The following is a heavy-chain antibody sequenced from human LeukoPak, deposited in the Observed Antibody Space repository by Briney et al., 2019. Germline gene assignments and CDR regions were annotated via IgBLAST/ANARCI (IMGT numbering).Heavy chain of an antibody. CDR2: IRSKDYGATT. CDR1: GFTFGDSA. Sequence: PGRSLRLSCTASGFTFGDSAMGWVRQAPGKGLEWVGFIRSKDYGATTEYAASVKGRFTISRDDSKSIAYLQMNSLNTEDTAVYYCARGHPYCGGDCYSSWGQGTLVTVSS. V-gene: IGHV3-49*04. J-gene: IGHJ5*02. D-gene: IGHD2-21*02. CDR3: ARGHPYCGGDCYSS.